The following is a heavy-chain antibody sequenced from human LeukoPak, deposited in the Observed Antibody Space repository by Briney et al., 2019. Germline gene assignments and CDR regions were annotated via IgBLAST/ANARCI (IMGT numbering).Heavy chain of an antibody. Sequence: ASVKVSCKASGYTFTGYYMHWVRQAPGQGLEWMGWINPNSGGTNYAQKFQGRVTITADESTSTAYMELSSLRSEDTAVYYCARDIDHSSSWYRGDNWFDPWGQGTLVTVSS. CDR1: GYTFTGYY. J-gene: IGHJ5*02. CDR3: ARDIDHSSSWYRGDNWFDP. V-gene: IGHV1-2*02. CDR2: INPNSGGT. D-gene: IGHD6-13*01.